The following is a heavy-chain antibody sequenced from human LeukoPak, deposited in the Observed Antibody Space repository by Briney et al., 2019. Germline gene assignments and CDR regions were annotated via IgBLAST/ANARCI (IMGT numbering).Heavy chain of an antibody. V-gene: IGHV3-20*04. D-gene: IGHD2-15*01. J-gene: IGHJ4*02. CDR2: INWNGGST. Sequence: GGSLRLSCAASGFTFDDYGMSWVRQAPGKGLEWVSGINWNGGSTGYADSVKGRFTISRDNSKNTLYLQMNSLRAVDTAVYYCAKGPLAALGDYWGQGTLVTVSS. CDR3: AKGPLAALGDY. CDR1: GFTFDDYG.